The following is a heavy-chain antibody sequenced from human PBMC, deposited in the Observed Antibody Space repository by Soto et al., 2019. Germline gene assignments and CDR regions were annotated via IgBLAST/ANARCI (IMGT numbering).Heavy chain of an antibody. Sequence: QVQLVESGGGLVKPGGSLRLSCAASGFTLSDYYMSWIRQAPGKGLEWVSYMSSSGSTIHYADSMKGRFTISRENAKNXXXXXXXXLRAXDTXXXXXXXYDLHIYWGQGILVTVSS. CDR3: XXYDLHIY. D-gene: IGHD3-3*01. CDR1: GFTLSDYY. V-gene: IGHV3-11*01. CDR2: MSSSGSTI. J-gene: IGHJ4*02.